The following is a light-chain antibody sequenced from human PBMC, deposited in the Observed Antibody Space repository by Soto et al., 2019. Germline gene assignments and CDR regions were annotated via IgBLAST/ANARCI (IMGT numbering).Light chain of an antibody. J-gene: IGKJ5*01. CDR2: GAS. CDR1: QSVSSSY. CDR3: QQRSNWPGIT. Sequence: EIVLTQSPGTLSLSPGERATLSCRASQSVSSSYLAWYQQKPGQAPRLLIYGASSRATGIPARFSGSGSGTDFTLTIRSLEPEDFAVYYCQQRSNWPGITFGQGTRLEIK. V-gene: IGKV3D-20*02.